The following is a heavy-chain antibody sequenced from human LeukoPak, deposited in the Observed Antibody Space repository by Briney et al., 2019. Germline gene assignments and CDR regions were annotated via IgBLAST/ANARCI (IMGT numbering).Heavy chain of an antibody. V-gene: IGHV4-39*01. D-gene: IGHD3-3*01. CDR1: GGSISSSSYY. CDR3: ARQVRVTHFFGYYYYGMDV. CDR2: IYYSGST. Sequence: SETLSLTCTVSGGSISSSSYYWGWIRQPPGKGLEWIVSIYYSGSTYYNPSLKSRLTISVDTSKNQFSLKLSSVTAADTSVYYCARQVRVTHFFGYYYYGMDVWGQGTTVTVSS. J-gene: IGHJ6*02.